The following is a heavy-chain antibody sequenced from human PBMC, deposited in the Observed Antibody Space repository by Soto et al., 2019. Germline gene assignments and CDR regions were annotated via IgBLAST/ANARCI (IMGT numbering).Heavy chain of an antibody. CDR3: ARGIEGWYQGRYYYGMDV. J-gene: IGHJ6*02. CDR2: IYYSGST. D-gene: IGHD6-19*01. CDR1: GGSVSSGSYY. V-gene: IGHV4-61*01. Sequence: QVQLQESGPGLVKPSETLSLTCTVSGGSVSSGSYYWSWIRQPPGKGLEWIGYIYYSGSTNYNPSLKSLVTISVATSKHQFSLKLSSVTAADTAVYYCARGIEGWYQGRYYYGMDVWGQGTTVTVSS.